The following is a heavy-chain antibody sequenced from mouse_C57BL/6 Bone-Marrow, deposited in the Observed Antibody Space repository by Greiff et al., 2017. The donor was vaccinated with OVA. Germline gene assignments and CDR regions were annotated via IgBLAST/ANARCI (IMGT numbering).Heavy chain of an antibody. J-gene: IGHJ4*01. V-gene: IGHV1-22*01. D-gene: IGHD1-2*01. Sequence: VQLKESGPELVKPGASVKMSCKASGYTFTDYNMHWVKQSHGKSLEWIGYINPNNGGTSYNQKFKGKATLTVNKSSSTAYMELRSLTSEDSEVYYCARREKLLRLSYAMDYWGQGTSVTVSS. CDR2: INPNNGGT. CDR3: ARREKLLRLSYAMDY. CDR1: GYTFTDYN.